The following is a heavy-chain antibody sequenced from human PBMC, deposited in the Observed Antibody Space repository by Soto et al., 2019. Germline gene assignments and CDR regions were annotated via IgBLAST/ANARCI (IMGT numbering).Heavy chain of an antibody. CDR3: ARDGVMFRAGFDS. Sequence: QMHLVESGGGLVKPGGSLRLSCEASGFTFSNHYMAWIRQAPGKGLEWVSYICSSGTSTFYADSVKGRFTISRDNAKDSLFLQKKSLRVDATAASFCARDGVMFRAGFDSWGQGTLVTVAS. D-gene: IGHD3-10*02. V-gene: IGHV3-11*01. CDR2: ICSSGTST. J-gene: IGHJ4*02. CDR1: GFTFSNHY.